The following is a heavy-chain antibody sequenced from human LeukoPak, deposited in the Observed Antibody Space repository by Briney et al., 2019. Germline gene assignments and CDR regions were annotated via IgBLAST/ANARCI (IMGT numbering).Heavy chain of an antibody. V-gene: IGHV3-23*01. D-gene: IGHD7-27*01. CDR1: GFTFSSDA. Sequence: PGGSLRLSCAASGFTFSSDAMHWVRQAPGKGLEWVSGISGSGDVTHSVDSVKGRFTISRDNSKNTLYLQMNSLRAEDTAVYYCAKGWGSGDYWGQGTLVTVSS. CDR2: ISGSGDVT. CDR3: AKGWGSGDY. J-gene: IGHJ4*02.